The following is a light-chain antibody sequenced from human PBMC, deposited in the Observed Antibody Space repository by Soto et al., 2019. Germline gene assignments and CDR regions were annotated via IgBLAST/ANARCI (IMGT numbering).Light chain of an antibody. CDR3: QQYASAPWT. CDR2: GAS. Sequence: EIVLTQSPGTLSLSPGERATLSCGASQSVTSQYLAWYQQKAGQAPRLLIYGASSRATGIPDRFSGSGSGTDVTLTINRLEPEDFAVYYCQQYASAPWTFGPGTKVEIK. CDR1: QSVTSQY. J-gene: IGKJ1*01. V-gene: IGKV3-20*01.